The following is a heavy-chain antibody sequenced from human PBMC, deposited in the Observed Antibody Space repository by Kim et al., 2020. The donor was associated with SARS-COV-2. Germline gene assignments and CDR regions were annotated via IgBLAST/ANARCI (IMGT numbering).Heavy chain of an antibody. CDR2: GSI. Sequence: GSIGYGASVKGLFTISRDNAKNSLYVQMNSLRAEDTALYYCAKESYESFDYWGQGTLVTVSS. CDR3: AKESYESFDY. J-gene: IGHJ4*02. V-gene: IGHV3-9*01. D-gene: IGHD1-26*01.